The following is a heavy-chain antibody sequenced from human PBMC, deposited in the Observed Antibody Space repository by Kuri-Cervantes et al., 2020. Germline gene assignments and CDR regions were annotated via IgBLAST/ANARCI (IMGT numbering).Heavy chain of an antibody. CDR3: AKAGFSGYDQLPSSPPGY. Sequence: GESLKISCAASGFTFSDYYMTWIRQAPGKGLEWVSYISNSGSTISYADAVRGRFTISRDNSKNTLYLQMNSLRAEDTAVYYCAKAGFSGYDQLPSSPPGYWGQGTLVTVSS. D-gene: IGHD5-12*01. V-gene: IGHV3-11*04. CDR2: ISNSGSTI. J-gene: IGHJ4*02. CDR1: GFTFSDYY.